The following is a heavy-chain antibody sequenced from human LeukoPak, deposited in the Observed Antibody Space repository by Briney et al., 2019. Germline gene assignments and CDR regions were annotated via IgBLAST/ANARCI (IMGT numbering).Heavy chain of an antibody. CDR2: ISYDGSNK. V-gene: IGHV3-30*03. CDR3: AFGWLQSNFDY. D-gene: IGHD5-24*01. Sequence: GGPLRLSCAASGFTFSSYGMHWVRRAPGKGLGWVAVISYDGSNKYYADSVKGRFTISRDNSKNTLYLQMNSLRAEDTAVYYCAFGWLQSNFDYWGQGTLVTVSS. CDR1: GFTFSSYG. J-gene: IGHJ4*02.